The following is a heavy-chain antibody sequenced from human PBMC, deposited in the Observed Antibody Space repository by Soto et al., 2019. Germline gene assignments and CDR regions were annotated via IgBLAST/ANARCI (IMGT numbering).Heavy chain of an antibody. CDR1: GFTFDDYT. V-gene: IGHV3-33*08. J-gene: IGHJ4*02. CDR2: IWYDGTQK. D-gene: IGHD4-17*01. Sequence: GGSLRLSCAASGFTFDDYTMHWVRQAPGKGLEWLAAIWYDGTQKYYADSVKGRFIISRDNSKKTLYLEMNSLRAEDTAVYYCARAGGTTVTGLWHFDSWGQGTLVTVSS. CDR3: ARAGGTTVTGLWHFDS.